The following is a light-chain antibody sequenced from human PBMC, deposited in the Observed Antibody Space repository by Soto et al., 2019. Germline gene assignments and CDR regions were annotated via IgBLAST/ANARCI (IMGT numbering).Light chain of an antibody. CDR1: SSDVGGYNY. J-gene: IGLJ2*01. CDR3: CSYAGSYPVV. CDR2: DVS. Sequence: QSVLTQPRSVSGSPGQSVTISCTGTSSDVGGYNYVSWYQQHPGKAPKLMIYDVSKQPSGVPDRFSGSKSGNTASLTISGLQAEDEADYYCCSYAGSYPVVFGGGTKLT. V-gene: IGLV2-11*01.